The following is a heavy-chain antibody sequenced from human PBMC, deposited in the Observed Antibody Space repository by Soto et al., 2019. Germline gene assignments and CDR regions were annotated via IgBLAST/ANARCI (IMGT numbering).Heavy chain of an antibody. Sequence: EVQLLESGGGLVQPGGSLRLSCAASRFTSISYAMSWVHQAPGKGLQWVSAISGSGERTYYADSVKGRFTISRDNSKNTVFLQMNSLRAEDTAVYYCAKDQEYDFWSGSSFDCWGHGTLVTVSS. CDR1: RFTSISYA. V-gene: IGHV3-23*01. CDR2: ISGSGERT. CDR3: AKDQEYDFWSGSSFDC. D-gene: IGHD3-3*01. J-gene: IGHJ4*01.